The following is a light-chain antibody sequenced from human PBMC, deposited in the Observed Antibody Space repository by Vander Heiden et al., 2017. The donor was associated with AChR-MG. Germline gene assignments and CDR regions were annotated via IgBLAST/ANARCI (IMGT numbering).Light chain of an antibody. J-gene: IGKJ1*01. CDR2: GAS. Sequence: IVLTQSPGTLSLSPGERATFSCRASQSVASIYFAWYQQKPGQAPRLLIHGASYRATGIPDRFSGSGSGTDFTLTISRLEPEDFAVYYCQQYGKSPWTFGQGTTVEIK. V-gene: IGKV3-20*01. CDR1: QSVASIY. CDR3: QQYGKSPWT.